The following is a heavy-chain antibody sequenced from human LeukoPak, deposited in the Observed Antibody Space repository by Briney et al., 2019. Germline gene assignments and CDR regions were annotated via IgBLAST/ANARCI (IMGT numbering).Heavy chain of an antibody. V-gene: IGHV4-61*02. D-gene: IGHD6-6*01. CDR3: ARGLRGSSLYDY. CDR1: GGSISSGSYY. J-gene: IGHJ4*02. CDR2: IYTSGST. Sequence: SQTLSLTCTVSGGSISSGSYYWSWIRQPAGKGLEWIGRIYTSGSTNYNPSLKSRVTISVDTSKNQFSLKLSSVTAADTAVYYCARGLRGSSLYDYCGQGTLVTVSS.